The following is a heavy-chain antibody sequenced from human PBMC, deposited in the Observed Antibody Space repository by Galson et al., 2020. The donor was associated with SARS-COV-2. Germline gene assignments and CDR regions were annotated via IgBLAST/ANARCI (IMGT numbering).Heavy chain of an antibody. CDR3: ARGLGYSYGYGPNDACDI. CDR1: GFTFSSYG. J-gene: IGHJ3*02. Sequence: GGSMRLSCAASGFTFSSYGMHWVRQAPGKGLEWVAVIWYDGSNKYYADSVKGRFTIPRDNSKNTLYLQMNSLRAEDTAVYYGARGLGYSYGYGPNDACDIWGQGTMVTVYS. D-gene: IGHD5-18*01. CDR2: IWYDGSNK. V-gene: IGHV3-33*01.